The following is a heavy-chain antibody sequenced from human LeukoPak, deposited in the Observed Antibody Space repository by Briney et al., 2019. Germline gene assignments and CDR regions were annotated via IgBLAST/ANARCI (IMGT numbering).Heavy chain of an antibody. CDR2: INWNGGST. CDR3: ARHRGYSYGHDAFDI. CDR1: GFTFSSYW. V-gene: IGHV3-20*04. J-gene: IGHJ3*02. D-gene: IGHD5-18*01. Sequence: WPGGSPRLXCAASGFTFSSYWMHWVRQAPGKGLEWVSGINWNGGSTGYADSVKGRFTISRDNAKNSLYLQVNSLRAEDTALYYCARHRGYSYGHDAFDIWGQGTMVTVSS.